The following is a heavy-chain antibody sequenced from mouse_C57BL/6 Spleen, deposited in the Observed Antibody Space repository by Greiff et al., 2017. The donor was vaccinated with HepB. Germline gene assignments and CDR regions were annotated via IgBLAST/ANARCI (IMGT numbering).Heavy chain of an antibody. CDR2: IYPGDGDT. CDR1: GYAFSSSW. Sequence: VQLQQSGPELVKPGASVKISCKASGYAFSSSWMNWVKQRPGKGLEWIGRIYPGDGDTNYNGKFKGKATLTADKSSSTAYMQLSSLTSEDSAVYFCARGVEYYGGSTWFAYWGQGTLVTVSA. D-gene: IGHD1-1*01. CDR3: ARGVEYYGGSTWFAY. J-gene: IGHJ3*01. V-gene: IGHV1-82*01.